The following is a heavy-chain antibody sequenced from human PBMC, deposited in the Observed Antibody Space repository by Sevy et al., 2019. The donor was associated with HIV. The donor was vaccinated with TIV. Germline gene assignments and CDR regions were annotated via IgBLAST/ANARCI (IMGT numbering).Heavy chain of an antibody. CDR2: TSYDGSHK. V-gene: IGHV3-30*04. CDR3: ARGENNDEFFQY. Sequence: GGSLRLSCAASGFIFSNFAMHWVRQAPGKGLEWVAVTSYDGSHKYYADSVKGRFTVSRANSRNILSLEMNSLGRDDTAVYYCARGENNDEFFQYWGQGTLVTVSS. J-gene: IGHJ1*01. D-gene: IGHD1-26*01. CDR1: GFIFSNFA.